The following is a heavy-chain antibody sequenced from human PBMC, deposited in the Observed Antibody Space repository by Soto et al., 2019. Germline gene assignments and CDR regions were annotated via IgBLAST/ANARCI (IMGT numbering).Heavy chain of an antibody. CDR3: ARGAYYYDSSGLSY. V-gene: IGHV3-48*01. CDR1: GFPFSSYD. D-gene: IGHD3-22*01. J-gene: IGHJ4*02. CDR2: ISSSSSTI. Sequence: GGSLRLSCAASGFPFSSYDMHWVRQAPGKGLEWVSYISSSSSTIYYADSVKGRFTISRDNAKNSLYLQMNSLRAEDTAVYYCARGAYYYDSSGLSYWGQGTLVTVSS.